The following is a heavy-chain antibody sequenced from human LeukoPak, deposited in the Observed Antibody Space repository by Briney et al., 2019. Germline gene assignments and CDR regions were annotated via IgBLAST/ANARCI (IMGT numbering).Heavy chain of an antibody. D-gene: IGHD3-10*01. CDR2: IYPGASET. V-gene: IGHV5-51*01. Sequence: GESLKISCKASGYSFTDYWIGWVRQMPGKGPEWMSIIYPGASETKYSPSFQGQVTISVDKSISTAYLHWDSLRASDTAMYYCARLIYGLYHFDSWGQGTLVTVSS. CDR3: ARLIYGLYHFDS. CDR1: GYSFTDYW. J-gene: IGHJ4*02.